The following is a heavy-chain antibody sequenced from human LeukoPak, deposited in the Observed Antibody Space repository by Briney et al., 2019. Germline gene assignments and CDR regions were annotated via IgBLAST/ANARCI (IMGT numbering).Heavy chain of an antibody. CDR3: ARDRLRATTSTLAY. J-gene: IGHJ4*02. CDR1: GFAFSNYA. D-gene: IGHD4-17*01. CDR2: ISYDGSNK. Sequence: GGSLTLSCAATGFAFSNYAMHRVRQAPGKGLEWVAVISYDGSNKYYADSVKGRFSISRDNSKNTLYVQMNSLRAEDTGVYYCARDRLRATTSTLAYWGQGTLVTVSS. V-gene: IGHV3-30*04.